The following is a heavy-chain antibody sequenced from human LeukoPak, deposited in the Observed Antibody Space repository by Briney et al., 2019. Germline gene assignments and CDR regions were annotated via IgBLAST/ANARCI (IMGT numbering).Heavy chain of an antibody. J-gene: IGHJ3*02. D-gene: IGHD6-19*01. CDR1: GYTFTSYD. Sequence: ASVKFSCKASGYTFTSYDINWVRQATGQGLEWMGWMNPNSGNTGYAQKFQGRVTITRNTSISTAYMELSSLRSEDTAVYYCARGGWGFDAFDIWGQGTMVTVSS. CDR2: MNPNSGNT. V-gene: IGHV1-8*03. CDR3: ARGGWGFDAFDI.